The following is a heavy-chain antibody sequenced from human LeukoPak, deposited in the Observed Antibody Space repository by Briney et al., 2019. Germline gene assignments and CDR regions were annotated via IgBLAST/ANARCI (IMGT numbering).Heavy chain of an antibody. CDR2: ISGDSGTT. CDR1: GFTFSSYG. CDR3: ARDPNGDYIGAFDM. J-gene: IGHJ3*02. Sequence: GGSLRLSCAASGFTFSSYGMSWVRQALGKGPEWVSVISGDSGTTFYADSVKGRFTASRDNSKNTLYLQMNSLRAEDTAVYYCARDPNGDYIGAFDMWGPGTMVTVSS. D-gene: IGHD4-17*01. V-gene: IGHV3-23*01.